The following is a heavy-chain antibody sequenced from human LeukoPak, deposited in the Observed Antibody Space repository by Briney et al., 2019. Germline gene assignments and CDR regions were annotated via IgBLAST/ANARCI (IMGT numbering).Heavy chain of an antibody. CDR2: INGGGGST. Sequence: GGSLRLSCAASGFTFRNYVMSWVRQAPGKGPEWVSGINGGGGSTFYAESVKGRFTISRDNSKNTLYLQMNSLRAEDTAVYYCVKDGRRSPPCWGQGTLVTVSS. D-gene: IGHD2-15*01. CDR1: GFTFRNYV. V-gene: IGHV3-23*01. CDR3: VKDGRRSPPC. J-gene: IGHJ4*02.